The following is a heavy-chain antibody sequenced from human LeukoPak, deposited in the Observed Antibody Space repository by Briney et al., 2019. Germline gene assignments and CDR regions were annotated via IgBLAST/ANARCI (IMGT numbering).Heavy chain of an antibody. CDR1: GYTFTDSY. CDR2: IAPKSGGA. J-gene: IGHJ4*02. CDR3: TRSRAFDY. V-gene: IGHV1-2*02. D-gene: IGHD3-10*01. Sequence: ASVKVSCKASGYTFTDSYIHWVRQAPGQGLEWMAWIAPKSGGAIFAQKFQGRVTVTRDTSITTAYMGLTGLRSDDTAVYYCTRSRAFDYWGQGTLVTVSS.